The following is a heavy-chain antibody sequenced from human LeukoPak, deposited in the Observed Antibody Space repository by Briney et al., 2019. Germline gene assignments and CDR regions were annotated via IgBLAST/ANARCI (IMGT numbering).Heavy chain of an antibody. CDR3: AREDGYCSDGKCYSYFDS. Sequence: GGSLRLSCAASGFTFSHFRMSWVRQAPGKGLEWVAYIKKTGSETYYVDSVKGRFTITRDNTGNSLFLQMYSLRAEDTAMYFCAREDGYCSDGKCYSYFDSWGQGTLVTVSS. CDR2: IKKTGSET. CDR1: GFTFSHFR. V-gene: IGHV3-7*01. J-gene: IGHJ4*02. D-gene: IGHD2-15*01.